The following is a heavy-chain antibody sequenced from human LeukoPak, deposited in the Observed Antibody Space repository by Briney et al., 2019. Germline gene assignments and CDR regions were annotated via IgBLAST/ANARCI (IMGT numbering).Heavy chain of an antibody. D-gene: IGHD4-11*01. V-gene: IGHV1-2*02. CDR2: VNPNSGGT. Sequence: ASAKVSCKASGYTFTDYYMHWVRQAPGQGLEWMGWVNPNSGGTKYAQKFQGRVTLTRDTSISTAYMELARLGSDDTAVYYCATYDYTFFDYWGQGTLVTVSS. CDR1: GYTFTDYY. CDR3: ATYDYTFFDY. J-gene: IGHJ4*02.